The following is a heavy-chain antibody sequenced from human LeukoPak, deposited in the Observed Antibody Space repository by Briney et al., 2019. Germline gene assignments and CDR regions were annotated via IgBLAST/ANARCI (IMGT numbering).Heavy chain of an antibody. Sequence: GESLKISCKCSGYSFTSYWIGWVRQMPGKGLEWMGIIYPGDSDTRYSPSFQGQVTISADKSISTAYLQWSSLKASDTAMYYCATRRRGSGSYPYYFDYWGQGTLVTVSS. CDR2: IYPGDSDT. V-gene: IGHV5-51*01. J-gene: IGHJ4*02. CDR1: GYSFTSYW. CDR3: ATRRRGSGSYPYYFDY. D-gene: IGHD1-26*01.